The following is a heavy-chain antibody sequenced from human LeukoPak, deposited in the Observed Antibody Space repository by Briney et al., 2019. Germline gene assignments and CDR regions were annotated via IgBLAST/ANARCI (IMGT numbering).Heavy chain of an antibody. Sequence: PSETLSLTCAVYGGSFSGYYWGWIRQPPGKGLEWIGEINHSGSTNYNPSLKSRVTISVDTSKNQFSLKLSSVTAADTAVYYCASYTMVRGIDYWGQGTLVTVSS. CDR1: GGSFSGYY. V-gene: IGHV4-34*01. CDR2: INHSGST. CDR3: ASYTMVRGIDY. J-gene: IGHJ4*02. D-gene: IGHD3-10*01.